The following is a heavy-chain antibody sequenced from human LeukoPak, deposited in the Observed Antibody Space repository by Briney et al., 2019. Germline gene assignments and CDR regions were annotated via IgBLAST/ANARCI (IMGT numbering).Heavy chain of an antibody. V-gene: IGHV4-31*03. Sequence: PSETLSLTCTVSGGSISSGDYYWNWIRQHPGKGLEWIGYIYYSGSMYYNPSLKSRVTISVDTSKNQFSLKLSSVTAADTAVYYCARDLLYYDTSAYYPPGAFDIWGQGTMVTVSS. CDR3: ARDLLYYDTSAYYPPGAFDI. CDR2: IYYSGSM. J-gene: IGHJ3*02. CDR1: GGSISSGDYY. D-gene: IGHD3-22*01.